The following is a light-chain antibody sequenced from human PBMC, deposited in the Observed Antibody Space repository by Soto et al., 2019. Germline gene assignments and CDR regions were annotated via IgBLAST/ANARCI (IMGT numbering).Light chain of an antibody. CDR1: SSNIGSNT. CDR3: SAWDNSLNGYV. CDR2: TAG. V-gene: IGLV1-44*01. Sequence: QSVLTQPLSVSASPGQRVTISCSGGSSNIGSNTVAWYQHLPGTAPPRLIFTAGQRPSGVPGRFSGSQSGTSASLAISGLQSEDEGDYYCSAWDNSLNGYVFGPGTKLPVL. J-gene: IGLJ1*01.